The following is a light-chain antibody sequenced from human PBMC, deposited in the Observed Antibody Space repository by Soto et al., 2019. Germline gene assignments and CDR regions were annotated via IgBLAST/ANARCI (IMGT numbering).Light chain of an antibody. CDR3: CSYAGSSTYV. CDR2: EGS. J-gene: IGLJ1*01. Sequence: QSALTQHASVSGSPGQSINIACTGTSLVVGNSNLVSWYQQHPGKAPKLMIYEGSKRPSGVSNRFSGSKSGNTASLTIYILQAEDEADYYCCSYAGSSTYVFGTGTKVTVL. V-gene: IGLV2-23*01. CDR1: SLVVGNSNL.